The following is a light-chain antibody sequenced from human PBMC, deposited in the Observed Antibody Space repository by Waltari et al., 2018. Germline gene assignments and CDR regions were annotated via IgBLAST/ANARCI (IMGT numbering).Light chain of an antibody. V-gene: IGKV1-27*01. J-gene: IGKJ4*01. CDR1: QGINRY. Sequence: DIQLTQSPSSLSASVGDRVTITCRVSQGINRYLNWYRQKPRQVPKLLIYSGSNLQSGVPSRFSGSGSGTDFTLTISSLQPEDVATYCGQRTYNAPLTFGGGTEVEIK. CDR3: QRTYNAPLT. CDR2: SGS.